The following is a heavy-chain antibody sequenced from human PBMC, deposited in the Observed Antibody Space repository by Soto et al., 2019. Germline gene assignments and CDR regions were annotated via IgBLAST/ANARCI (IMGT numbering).Heavy chain of an antibody. CDR2: VDGGGGST. CDR1: GFTFNTYG. J-gene: IGHJ4*02. D-gene: IGHD2-15*01. Sequence: EVQLLDSGGGLVQPGGSLRLTCAASGFTFNTYGINWVRQAPGKGLEWVSSVDGGGGSTHYADSVRGRFTISRDISKSTVYLQMNSLSAEDSALYCCASFKLRWGQGTLVTVSS. V-gene: IGHV3-23*01. CDR3: ASFKLR.